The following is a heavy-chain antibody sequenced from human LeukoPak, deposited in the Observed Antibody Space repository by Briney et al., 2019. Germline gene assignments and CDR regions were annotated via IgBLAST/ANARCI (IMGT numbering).Heavy chain of an antibody. D-gene: IGHD6-19*01. V-gene: IGHV4-38-2*02. CDR3: ARVAIAVAGPFGY. CDR2: IYHSGST. J-gene: IGHJ4*02. CDR1: GYSISSGYY. Sequence: PSETLSLTCTVSGYSISSGYYWGWIRQPPGKGLEWIGSIYHSGSTYYNPSLKSRVTISVDTSKNQFSLKLSSVTAADTAVYYCARVAIAVAGPFGYWGQGTLVTVSS.